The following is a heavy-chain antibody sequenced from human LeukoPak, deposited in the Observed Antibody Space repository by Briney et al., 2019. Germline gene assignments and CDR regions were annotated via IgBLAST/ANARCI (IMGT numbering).Heavy chain of an antibody. Sequence: ASVKVSCKASGYTFTSYGISWVRQAPGQGLEWMGWISAYNGNTNYAQKLQGRVTMTTDTSTSTAYMELRSLRSDDTAVYYCARDSDLDDYYYYGMDVWGQGTTVTVSS. CDR2: ISAYNGNT. J-gene: IGHJ6*02. D-gene: IGHD2-21*02. CDR1: GYTFTSYG. V-gene: IGHV1-18*01. CDR3: ARDSDLDDYYYYGMDV.